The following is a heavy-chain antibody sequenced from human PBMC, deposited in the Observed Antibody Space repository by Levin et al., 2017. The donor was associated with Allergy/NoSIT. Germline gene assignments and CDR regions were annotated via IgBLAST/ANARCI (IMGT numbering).Heavy chain of an antibody. V-gene: IGHV3-30-3*01. D-gene: IGHD6-19*01. Sequence: SGGSLRLSCAASGFTFSSFAMHWVRQAPGKGLEWVAVISYDGSNKYYADSVKGRFTISRDNSKNTLYLEMNSLRSEDTAVYYCARAYTSSGWGQFDYWGQGALVTVSS. J-gene: IGHJ4*02. CDR1: GFTFSSFA. CDR2: ISYDGSNK. CDR3: ARAYTSSGWGQFDY.